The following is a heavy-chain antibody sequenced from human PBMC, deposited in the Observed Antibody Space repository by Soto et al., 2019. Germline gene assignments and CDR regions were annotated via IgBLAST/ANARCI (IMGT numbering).Heavy chain of an antibody. J-gene: IGHJ3*02. CDR3: ARDLQFYSDSSGYRDVFDI. CDR1: GGTFSSYT. Sequence: ASVKVSCKASGGTFSSYTISWVRQAPGQGLEWMGRIIPILGIANYAQKFQGRVTITADKPTSTAYMELSSLRSDDTAVYYCARDLQFYSDSSGYRDVFDIWGQGTMVTVSS. D-gene: IGHD3-22*01. V-gene: IGHV1-69*04. CDR2: IIPILGIA.